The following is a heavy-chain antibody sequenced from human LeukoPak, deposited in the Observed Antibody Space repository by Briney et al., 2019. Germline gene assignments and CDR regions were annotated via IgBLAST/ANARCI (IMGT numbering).Heavy chain of an antibody. Sequence: PSETLSLTCAVSGVSISDYYWTWLRQTPGKRLEWIGDINQTGKTNYHPSLTDYNPSLKSRVTISVDSSKNQLSLKVNSVTAADTGVYYCARVRHDPLEYGYYMDVWGKGTTVTISS. V-gene: IGHV4-34*01. D-gene: IGHD3-3*01. CDR1: GVSISDYY. CDR2: INQTGKTNYHPSLT. J-gene: IGHJ6*03. CDR3: ARVRHDPLEYGYYMDV.